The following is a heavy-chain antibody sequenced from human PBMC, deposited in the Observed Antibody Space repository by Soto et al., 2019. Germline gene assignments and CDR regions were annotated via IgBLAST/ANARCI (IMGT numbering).Heavy chain of an antibody. CDR1: GFTFSDAW. CDR3: RTQWLY. D-gene: IGHD6-19*01. V-gene: IGHV3-15*01. Sequence: GGSLRLSCAASGFTFSDAWLRWVRRAPGKVLEWVGLIKKKSDGWTTEYAAPVKGRFTISRDDSKNTLYLQMSSLKTEDTAVYYCRTQWLYWGQGTRVTVSS. J-gene: IGHJ4*02. CDR2: IKKKSDGWTT.